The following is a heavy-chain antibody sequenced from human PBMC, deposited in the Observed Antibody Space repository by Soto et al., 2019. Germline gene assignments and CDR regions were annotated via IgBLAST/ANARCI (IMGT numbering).Heavy chain of an antibody. Sequence: GGSLRLSCAASGFTFSSYSMNWVRQAPGKGLEWVPYISSSSSNIYYADSVKGRFTISRDNAKNSLYLQMNSLRDQDTAVYYCARDPNYVGYYFDHWGQGTLVTVSS. D-gene: IGHD1-7*01. CDR2: ISSSSSNI. CDR1: GFTFSSYS. J-gene: IGHJ4*02. V-gene: IGHV3-48*02. CDR3: ARDPNYVGYYFDH.